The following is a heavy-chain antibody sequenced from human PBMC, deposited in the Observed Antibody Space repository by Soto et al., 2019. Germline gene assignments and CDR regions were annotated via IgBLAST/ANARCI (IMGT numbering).Heavy chain of an antibody. D-gene: IGHD3-22*01. Sequence: PGGSLRLSCAASGFTFSGSAMHWVRQASGKGLEWVGRIRSKANSYATAYAASVKGRFTISRDDSKNTAYLQMNSLKTEDTAVYYCTRPGRYYYDSSGYYFDYWGQGTLVTVS. CDR1: GFTFSGSA. V-gene: IGHV3-73*01. CDR3: TRPGRYYYDSSGYYFDY. CDR2: IRSKANSYAT. J-gene: IGHJ4*02.